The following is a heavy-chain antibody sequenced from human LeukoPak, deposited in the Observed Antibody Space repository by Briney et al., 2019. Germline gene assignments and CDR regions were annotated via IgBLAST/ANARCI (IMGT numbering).Heavy chain of an antibody. CDR2: ISAYNGNT. Sequence: GASVKVSCKASGYTFTCYGISWVRQAPGQGLEWMGWISAYNGNTNYAQKLQGRVTMTTDTSTSTAYMELRSLRSDDTAVYYCARASITMVRGVLDPWGQGTLVTVSS. D-gene: IGHD3-10*01. V-gene: IGHV1-18*04. CDR1: GYTFTCYG. CDR3: ARASITMVRGVLDP. J-gene: IGHJ5*02.